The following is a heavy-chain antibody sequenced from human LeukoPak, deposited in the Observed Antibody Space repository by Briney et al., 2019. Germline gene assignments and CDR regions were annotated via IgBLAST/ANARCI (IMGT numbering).Heavy chain of an antibody. V-gene: IGHV3-30-3*01. CDR1: GFTFSSYA. D-gene: IGHD6-19*01. CDR3: ARDQAGTGFFDY. CDR2: ISYDGSNK. Sequence: GGSLRLSCAASGFTFSSYAMHWVRQAPGKGLEWVAVISYDGSNKYYADSVKGRFTISRDNSKNTLYLQMNSLRAEDTAVYYCARDQAGTGFFDYWGQGTLVTVSS. J-gene: IGHJ4*02.